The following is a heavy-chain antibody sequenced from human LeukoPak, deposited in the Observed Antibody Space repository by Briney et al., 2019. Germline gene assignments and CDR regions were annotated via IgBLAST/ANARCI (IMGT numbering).Heavy chain of an antibody. D-gene: IGHD3-9*01. CDR2: ISWNSGSI. CDR3: AKDSSAGTSVTGFGMDV. Sequence: GGSLRLSCAASGFTFDDYAMHWVRQAPEKGLEWVSGISWNSGSIGYADSVKGRFTISRDNAKNSLYLQMNSLRAEDTALYYCAKDSSAGTSVTGFGMDVWGQGTTVTVSS. CDR1: GFTFDDYA. J-gene: IGHJ6*02. V-gene: IGHV3-9*01.